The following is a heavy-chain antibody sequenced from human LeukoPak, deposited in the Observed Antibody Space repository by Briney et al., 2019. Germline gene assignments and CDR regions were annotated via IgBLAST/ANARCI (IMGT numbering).Heavy chain of an antibody. V-gene: IGHV4-39*07. J-gene: IGHJ6*03. CDR3: ARDYGGNPYYYYYMDV. CDR1: YGSISDISYY. CDR2: IYHSGST. Sequence: PSETLSLTCTVSYGSISDISYYWGWIRQPPGKGLEWIVSIYHSGSTNYNPSLKSRVTISVDKSKNQFSLKLSSVTAADTAVYYCARDYGGNPYYYYYMDVWGKGTTVTIS. D-gene: IGHD4-23*01.